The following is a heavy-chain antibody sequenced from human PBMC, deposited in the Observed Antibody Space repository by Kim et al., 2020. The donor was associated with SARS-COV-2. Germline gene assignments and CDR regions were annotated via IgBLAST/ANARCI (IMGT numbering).Heavy chain of an antibody. J-gene: IGHJ4*02. D-gene: IGHD6-13*01. V-gene: IGHV3-23*01. Sequence: TNYANSVTGQFSIARDKDKDRLYLQMNSLRAENTAVYYCAKAGSWYWLGYWGQGTLVTVSS. CDR3: AKAGSWYWLGY. CDR2: T.